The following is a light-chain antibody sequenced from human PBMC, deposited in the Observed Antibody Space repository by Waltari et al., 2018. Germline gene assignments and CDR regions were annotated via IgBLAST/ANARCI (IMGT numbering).Light chain of an antibody. V-gene: IGKV3-20*01. CDR2: GAS. CDR1: QSVSKY. CDR3: QQYVSLPAT. J-gene: IGKJ1*01. Sequence: EIVLTQSPGTLSLSPGDRAILSCRARQSVSKYLAWYQQKPGQAPRLLIYGASSRATGIPDRFSGSGSGTDFRLTISRLEPEDFAVYYCQQYVSLPATFGQGTKVEIE.